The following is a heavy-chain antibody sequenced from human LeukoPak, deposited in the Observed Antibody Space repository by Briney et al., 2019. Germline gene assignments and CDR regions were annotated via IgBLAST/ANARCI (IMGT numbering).Heavy chain of an antibody. CDR1: RFTFSSYA. V-gene: IGHV3-23*01. Sequence: GGSLRLSCAASRFTFSSYAMSWVRQAPGKGLEWVSAISGSGGSTYYADSVKGRFTISRDNSKNTLYLQMNSLRAEDTAVYYCAKARGFGPTYSQHWGQGTLVTVSS. D-gene: IGHD3-10*01. J-gene: IGHJ1*01. CDR3: AKARGFGPTYSQH. CDR2: ISGSGGST.